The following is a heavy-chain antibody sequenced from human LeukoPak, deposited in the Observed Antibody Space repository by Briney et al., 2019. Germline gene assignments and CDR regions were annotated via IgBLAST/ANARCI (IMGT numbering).Heavy chain of an antibody. CDR1: GGSISSYY. D-gene: IGHD3-10*01. CDR3: TGGGLVRGITHWFDP. J-gene: IGHJ5*02. CDR2: IYYSGST. V-gene: IGHV4-59*01. Sequence: SETLSLTCTVSGGSISSYYWSWIRQPPGKGLEWIGYIYYSGSTNYNPSLKSRVTISVDTSKNQFSLKLSSVTAADTAVYYCTGGGLVRGITHWFDPWSQGTLVTVSS.